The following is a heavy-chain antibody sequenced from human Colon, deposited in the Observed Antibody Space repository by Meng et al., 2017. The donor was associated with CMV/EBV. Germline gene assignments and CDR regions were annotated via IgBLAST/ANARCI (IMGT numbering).Heavy chain of an antibody. Sequence: GSLRLSCGVYGESFSGFHWNWIRQSPGKGLEWIGEIHESGRTDVNAALKSRVTISVDTSKNQFSLKLKSLTAADTGVYYCARVIGSRGPADYWGPGTLVTVSS. V-gene: IGHV4-34*01. CDR2: IHESGRT. J-gene: IGHJ4*02. CDR1: GESFSGFH. D-gene: IGHD1-26*01. CDR3: ARVIGSRGPADY.